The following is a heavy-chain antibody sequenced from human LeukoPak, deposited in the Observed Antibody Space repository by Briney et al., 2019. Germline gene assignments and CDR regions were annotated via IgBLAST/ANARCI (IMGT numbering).Heavy chain of an antibody. V-gene: IGHV4-59*01. CDR2: IYYNGKT. CDR3: ARLDNGRGAFDY. Sequence: SETLSLLCTVLSASINSYYGSWLRQPPGEGLECIGHIYYNGKTNYNPSLKSRVTISIDTSKNQFSLQLSSVTAADTAVYYCARLDNGRGAFDYWGQGTLVTVSS. D-gene: IGHD1-26*01. J-gene: IGHJ4*02. CDR1: SASINSYY.